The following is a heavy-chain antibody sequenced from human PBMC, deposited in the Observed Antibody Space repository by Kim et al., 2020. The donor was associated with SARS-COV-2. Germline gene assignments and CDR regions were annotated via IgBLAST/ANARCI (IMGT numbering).Heavy chain of an antibody. D-gene: IGHD1-20*01. Sequence: ADNMKGRFTISRDNAKNSLYLHMNSLRAEDTAVYDCARGRGGDNSQGFDYWGQGTLVTVSS. CDR3: ARGRGGDNSQGFDY. J-gene: IGHJ4*02. V-gene: IGHV3-11*06.